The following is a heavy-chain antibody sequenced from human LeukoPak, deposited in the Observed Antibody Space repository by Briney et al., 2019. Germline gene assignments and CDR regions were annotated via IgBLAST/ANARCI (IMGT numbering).Heavy chain of an antibody. V-gene: IGHV4-59*08. Sequence: KPSETLSLTCTVSGGSIFSYYWSWIRQPPGKGLEWMGYIYYSGSTNYNPSLKSRVTISVDTSKNQFSLRVSSVTAADTAMYYCARHLNNCGDDCYIFDYWGQGTLVTVSS. CDR3: ARHLNNCGDDCYIFDY. D-gene: IGHD2-21*01. J-gene: IGHJ4*02. CDR1: GGSIFSYY. CDR2: IYYSGST.